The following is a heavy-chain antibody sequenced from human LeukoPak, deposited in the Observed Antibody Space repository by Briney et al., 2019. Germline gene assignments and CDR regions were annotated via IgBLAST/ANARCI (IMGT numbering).Heavy chain of an antibody. CDR2: IYTSGST. CDR3: ASMSGYYVPYYYYMDV. V-gene: IGHV4-61*02. J-gene: IGHJ6*03. Sequence: PSETLSLTCTVSGGSISSGSYYWSWIRQPAGKGLEWIGRIYTSGSTNYNPSLKSRVTISVDTSKNQFSLKLSSVTAADTAVYYCASMSGYYVPYYYYMDVWGKGTTVTVFS. CDR1: GGSISSGSYY. D-gene: IGHD3-22*01.